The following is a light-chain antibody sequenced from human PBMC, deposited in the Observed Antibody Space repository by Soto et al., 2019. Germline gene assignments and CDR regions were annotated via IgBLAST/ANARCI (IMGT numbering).Light chain of an antibody. CDR3: QQATGFPFT. CDR2: APS. J-gene: IGKJ3*01. V-gene: IGKV1-12*02. CDR1: QIIGSW. Sequence: DIQMTQSPSSVSAPIGARVTITCRASQIIGSWLAWYQQKPGKAPTLLIYAPSSLQSGVPSRFSGSGSGTDFTLTITSLQAEDSATYYCQQATGFPFTFGPGTKVDVK.